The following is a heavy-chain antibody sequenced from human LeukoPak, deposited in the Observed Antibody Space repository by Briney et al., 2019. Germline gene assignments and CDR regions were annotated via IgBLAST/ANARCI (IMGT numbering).Heavy chain of an antibody. D-gene: IGHD1-26*01. V-gene: IGHV4-34*01. CDR2: INHSGST. Sequence: SETLSLTCNVSGGSISSYYWSWIRQPPGKGLEWIGEINHSGSTNYNPSLKSRVTISVDTSKNQFSLKLSSVTAADTAVYYCARQDNSGSYGLFDYWGQGTLVTVSS. J-gene: IGHJ4*02. CDR3: ARQDNSGSYGLFDY. CDR1: GGSISSYY.